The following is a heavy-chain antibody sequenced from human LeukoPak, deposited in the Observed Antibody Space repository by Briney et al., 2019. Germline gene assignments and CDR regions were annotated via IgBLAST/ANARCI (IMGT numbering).Heavy chain of an antibody. D-gene: IGHD2-8*01. J-gene: IGHJ4*02. CDR2: ISSSGNTT. V-gene: IGHV3-11*01. CDR1: GFTFSDHY. CDR3: AKGQDVVLMVFAT. Sequence: GGSLRLSCAASGFTFSDHYMSWIRQAPGKGLEWVSYISSSGNTTYYADSVKGRFTISRDNSKNTVYLQMNSLRADDTAVYYCAKGQDVVLMVFATWGQGTLVTVSS.